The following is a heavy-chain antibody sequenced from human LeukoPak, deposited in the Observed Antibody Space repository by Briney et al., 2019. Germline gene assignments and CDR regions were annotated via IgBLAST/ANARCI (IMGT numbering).Heavy chain of an antibody. D-gene: IGHD1-1*01. Sequence: GESLKIFSKGAAYKFSNYWIAWVRQMPGEDLEWMGIIYPDDSDTRYSPSFQGQVTISADKSISTAYLQWTSLKASDTAIYYCARRDTTYFDYWGQGSLVTVSS. CDR2: IYPDDSDT. J-gene: IGHJ4*02. V-gene: IGHV5-51*01. CDR3: ARRDTTYFDY. CDR1: AYKFSNYW.